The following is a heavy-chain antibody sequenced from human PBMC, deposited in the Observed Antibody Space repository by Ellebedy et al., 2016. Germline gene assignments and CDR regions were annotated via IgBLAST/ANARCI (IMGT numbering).Heavy chain of an antibody. CDR3: ARGVYSSGWYPNFDY. CDR1: GFTFSSYA. Sequence: GGSLRLXCAASGFTFSSYAMSWVRQAPGKGLEWVSAISGSGGSTTYADSVKGRFTISRDNAKNTLYLQVNSLRAEDTAVYYCARGVYSSGWYPNFDYWGQGTLVTVSS. D-gene: IGHD6-19*01. J-gene: IGHJ4*02. CDR2: ISGSGGST. V-gene: IGHV3-23*01.